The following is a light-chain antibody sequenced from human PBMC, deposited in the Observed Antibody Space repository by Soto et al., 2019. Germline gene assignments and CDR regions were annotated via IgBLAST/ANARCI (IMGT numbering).Light chain of an antibody. CDR1: SSNIGSNF. CDR3: AAWDDSLSGWV. Sequence: QSVLTQPPSASGTPGQRVTISVSGSSSNIGSNFVYWYQQFPGTAPKLLIYRNNQRPSGVPDRFSGSKSGTSASLAISGLPSEDEADYYCAAWDDSLSGWVFGGGTKLTVL. V-gene: IGLV1-47*01. J-gene: IGLJ3*02. CDR2: RNN.